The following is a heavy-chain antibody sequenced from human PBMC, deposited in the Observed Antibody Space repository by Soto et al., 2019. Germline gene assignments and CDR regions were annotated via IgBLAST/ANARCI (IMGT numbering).Heavy chain of an antibody. Sequence: GGSLRLSCAASGFTFSNYEMHWVRQAPGKGLEYVSGISNNGAHTDYAKSVKGRFTISRDNSENTLYLQMGSLRAEDMALYYCARGTGAYSSSSFLYYYYYMDVWGKGTTVTVS. CDR1: GFTFSNYE. CDR2: ISNNGAHT. CDR3: ARGTGAYSSSSFLYYYYYMDV. V-gene: IGHV3-64*01. D-gene: IGHD6-6*01. J-gene: IGHJ6*03.